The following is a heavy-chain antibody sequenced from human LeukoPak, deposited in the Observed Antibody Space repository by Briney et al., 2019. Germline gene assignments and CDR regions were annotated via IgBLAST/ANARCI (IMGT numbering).Heavy chain of an antibody. CDR1: DGSISSSSYY. CDR3: ATPWGNEYYDFWSGSEVFDY. Sequence: PSETLSLTCTVSDGSISSSSYYWGWIRQPPGKGLEWIGSIYYSGSTYYNPSLKSRVTISVDTSKNQFSLKLSSVTAADTAVYYCATPWGNEYYDFWSGSEVFDYWGQGTLVTVSS. J-gene: IGHJ4*02. D-gene: IGHD3-3*01. V-gene: IGHV4-39*01. CDR2: IYYSGST.